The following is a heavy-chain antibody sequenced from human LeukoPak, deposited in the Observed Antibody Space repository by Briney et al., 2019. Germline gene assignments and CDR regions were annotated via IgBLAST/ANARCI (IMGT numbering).Heavy chain of an antibody. J-gene: IGHJ3*02. V-gene: IGHV1-2*02. CDR1: GYTFTGYY. CDR2: INPDSGGT. CDR3: ARWLRPVVPAAKEANVAFDI. D-gene: IGHD2-2*01. Sequence: ASVKVSCKASGYTFTGYYMHWVRQAPGQGLEWMGWINPDSGGTNYAQKFQGRVTMTRDTSISTAYMELSRLRSDDTAVYYCARWLRPVVPAAKEANVAFDIWGQGTMVTVSS.